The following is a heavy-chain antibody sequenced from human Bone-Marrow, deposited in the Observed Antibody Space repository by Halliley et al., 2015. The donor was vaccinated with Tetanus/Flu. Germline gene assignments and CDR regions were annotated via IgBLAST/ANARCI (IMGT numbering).Heavy chain of an antibody. V-gene: IGHV3-7*04. D-gene: IGHD1-26*01. CDR2: IKQDGSEK. Sequence: EGVANIKQDGSEKYYVDSVKGRFTISRDNAKNSLYLQMNSLRAEDTAVYYCARGGSYYGDYWGQGTLVTVSS. CDR3: ARGGSYYGDY. J-gene: IGHJ4*02.